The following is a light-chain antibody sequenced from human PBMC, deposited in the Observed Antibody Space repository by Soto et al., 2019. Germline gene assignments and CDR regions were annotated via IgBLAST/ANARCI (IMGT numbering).Light chain of an antibody. CDR2: KAS. V-gene: IGKV1-5*03. J-gene: IGKJ4*01. Sequence: DIQMTPSPSTLSASVGDRVIITCRASQSISSWLAWYQQKPGKAPKLLIYKASSLESGVPSRFSGSGSGTEFTLTISSLQSEDFAVYYCQQYDKWPLTFGGGTKVDIK. CDR1: QSISSW. CDR3: QQYDKWPLT.